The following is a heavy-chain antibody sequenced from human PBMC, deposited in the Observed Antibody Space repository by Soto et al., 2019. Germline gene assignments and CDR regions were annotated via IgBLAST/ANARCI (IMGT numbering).Heavy chain of an antibody. V-gene: IGHV4-30-2*06. Sequence: SETLSLTCSVSGVTMSYGGYSWSWIRQSPGKGLEWLGYISHLETTYYNPSFKSRLSLSIDRTRNQFSLSLSSMTAADSAVYYCSGAESPDTAYFSLYWGQGTPVTVSS. J-gene: IGHJ4*02. CDR3: SGAESPDTAYFSLY. D-gene: IGHD1-26*01. CDR2: ISHLETT. CDR1: GVTMSYGGYS.